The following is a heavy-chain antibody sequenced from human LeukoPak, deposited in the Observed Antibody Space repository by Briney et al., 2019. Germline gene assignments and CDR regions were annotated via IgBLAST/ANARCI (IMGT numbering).Heavy chain of an antibody. CDR3: AKSVCTSCYPPKKAAEYFQH. CDR1: GSTFSSYA. CDR2: ISGSGGST. J-gene: IGHJ1*01. D-gene: IGHD2-2*01. Sequence: GGSLRLSCAASGSTFSSYAMSWVRQAPGKGLEWVSAISGSGGSTYYADSVKGRFTISRDNSKNTLYLQMNSLRAEDTAVYYCAKSVCTSCYPPKKAAEYFQHWGQGTLVTVSS. V-gene: IGHV3-23*01.